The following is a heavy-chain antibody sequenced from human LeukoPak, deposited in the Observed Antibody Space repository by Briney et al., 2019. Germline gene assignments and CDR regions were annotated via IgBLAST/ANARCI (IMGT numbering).Heavy chain of an antibody. CDR1: GGSISSYY. J-gene: IGHJ4*02. CDR2: LYTSGST. CDR3: AREGPYYDYVWGSYRYGYYFDY. Sequence: SETLSLTCTVSGGSISSYYWSWIRQPAGGGLEWIGRLYTSGSTNYNPSLKSRVTMSLDTSKNQFSLKLSSLTAADTAVYYCAREGPYYDYVWGSYRYGYYFDYWGQGTLVTVSS. D-gene: IGHD3-16*02. V-gene: IGHV4-4*07.